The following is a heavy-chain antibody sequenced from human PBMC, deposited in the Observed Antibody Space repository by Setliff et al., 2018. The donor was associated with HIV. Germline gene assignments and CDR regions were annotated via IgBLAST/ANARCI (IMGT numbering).Heavy chain of an antibody. CDR3: ARDDRGRVRGVGPFDP. CDR2: INPYNGNT. V-gene: IGHV1-18*01. J-gene: IGHJ5*02. Sequence: ASVKVSCKASGYTFTSYAISWVRQAPGQGLEWMGWINPYNGNTNYAQKLQGRVTMTTDTSTSTAYMDLRSLRSDDTAVYYCARDDRGRVRGVGPFDPWGQGTLVTVSS. D-gene: IGHD3-10*01. CDR1: GYTFTSYA.